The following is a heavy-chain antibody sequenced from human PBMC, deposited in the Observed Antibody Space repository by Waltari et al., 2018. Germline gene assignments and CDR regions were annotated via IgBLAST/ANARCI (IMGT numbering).Heavy chain of an antibody. Sequence: QVQLVQSGAEVKKPGSSVKVSCKASGGTFSSYAISWVRQAPGQGLEWMGGIIPMFGTANDAQKSQGIVTITTDESTSTAYMELRSLRSEDTAVYYCARDGYISSWYSDYWGQGTLVTVSS. V-gene: IGHV1-69*05. CDR2: IIPMFGTA. D-gene: IGHD6-13*01. J-gene: IGHJ4*02. CDR1: GGTFSSYA. CDR3: ARDGYISSWYSDY.